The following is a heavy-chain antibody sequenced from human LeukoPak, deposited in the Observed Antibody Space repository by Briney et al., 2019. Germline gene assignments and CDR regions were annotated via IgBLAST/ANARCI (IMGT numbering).Heavy chain of an antibody. CDR1: GGSISSYY. J-gene: IGHJ6*04. CDR3: ARSRYYYGSGSYYPMDV. Sequence: SETLSLTCTVSGGSISSYYWSWIRQPPGKGLEWIGYIYYSGSTSYKPSLKSRVTISVDTSKNQFSLKLRSVTAADTAVYYCARSRYYYGSGSYYPMDVWGKGTTVTISS. CDR2: IYYSGST. D-gene: IGHD3-10*01. V-gene: IGHV4-59*01.